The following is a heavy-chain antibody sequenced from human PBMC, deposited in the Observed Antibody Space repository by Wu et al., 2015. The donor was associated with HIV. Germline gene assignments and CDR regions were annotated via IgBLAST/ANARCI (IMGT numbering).Heavy chain of an antibody. CDR3: ARALTSHPRRGIAVAGLGFDY. CDR2: IIPIFGTA. CDR1: GGTFSSYA. V-gene: IGHV1-69*05. Sequence: QVQLVQSGAEVKKPGSSVKVSCKASGGTFSSYAISWVRQAPGQGLEWMGGIIPIFGTANYAQKFQGRVTITTDESTSTAYMELSSLRSEDTAVYYCARALTSHPRRGIAVAGLGFDYWGQGTLVTVSS. J-gene: IGHJ4*02. D-gene: IGHD6-19*01.